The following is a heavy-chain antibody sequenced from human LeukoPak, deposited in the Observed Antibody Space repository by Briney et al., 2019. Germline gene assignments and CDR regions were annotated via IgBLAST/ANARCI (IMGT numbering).Heavy chain of an antibody. J-gene: IGHJ4*02. V-gene: IGHV3-23*01. CDR2: ISASGGTT. Sequence: GGSLRLSCAASGFSLNNYARNWARQATGKGLEWVSAISASGGTTYNSDSVKGRFTISRDSAKNTRYLQINSLRAEDSAVYYCAKASSGWYSDCDSWGRGTLVTVSS. D-gene: IGHD6-13*01. CDR1: GFSLNNYA. CDR3: AKASSGWYSDCDS.